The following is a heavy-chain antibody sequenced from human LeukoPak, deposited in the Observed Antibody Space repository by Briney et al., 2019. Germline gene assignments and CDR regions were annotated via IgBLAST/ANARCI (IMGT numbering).Heavy chain of an antibody. CDR1: GFTFSSYG. CDR2: IRYDGSNK. V-gene: IGHV3-30*02. J-gene: IGHJ4*02. CDR3: AKDPLYSSSWFLNSH. D-gene: IGHD6-13*01. Sequence: PGGSLRLSCAASGFTFSSYGMHWVRQAPGKGLEWVAFIRYDGSNKYYADSVKGRFTISRDNSKNTLYLQMNSLRAEDTAVYYCAKDPLYSSSWFLNSHWGQGTLVTVSS.